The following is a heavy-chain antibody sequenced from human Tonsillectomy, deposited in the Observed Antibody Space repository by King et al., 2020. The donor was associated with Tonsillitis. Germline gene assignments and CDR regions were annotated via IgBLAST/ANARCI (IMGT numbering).Heavy chain of an antibody. CDR2: DRSNK. CDR1: GFTFSSYA. V-gene: IGHV3-30-3*01. CDR3: ARRDGALDYYYYGLDV. D-gene: IGHD4-17*01. J-gene: IGHJ6*02. Sequence: VQLVESGGGVVQPGRSLRLSCAASGFTFSSYAMHWVRQAPGKGLEWVADRSNKYYADSVKGRFTISRDNSKNTLYLQMNSLRAEDTALYYCARRDGALDYYYYGLDVWGQGTTVTVSS.